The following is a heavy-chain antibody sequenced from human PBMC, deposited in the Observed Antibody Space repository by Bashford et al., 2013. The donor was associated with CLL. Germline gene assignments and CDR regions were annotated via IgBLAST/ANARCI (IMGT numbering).Heavy chain of an antibody. CDR3: ARDLRWPKEYSSPAVGMDV. CDR1: GIHLQXLL. Sequence: GVLSFSVARSGIHLQXLLHELGSADASRRAGVGFHTLRSSGSTIYYADSVKGRFTISRDNAKNSLYLQMNSLRAEDTAVYYCARDLRWPKEYSSPAVGMDVWGPRDPRSPVSS. D-gene: IGHD6-6*01. V-gene: IGHV3-11*01. CDR2: LRSSGSTI. J-gene: IGHJ6*02.